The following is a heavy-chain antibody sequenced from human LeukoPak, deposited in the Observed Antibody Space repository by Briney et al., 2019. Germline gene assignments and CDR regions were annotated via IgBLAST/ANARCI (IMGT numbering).Heavy chain of an antibody. CDR1: GFTVSSNY. D-gene: IGHD6-6*01. CDR2: IYSGGST. J-gene: IGHJ5*02. V-gene: IGHV3-53*01. CDR3: ARECSSSTCYNWFDP. Sequence: GGSLRLSCAASGFTVSSNYMSWVRQAPGKGLEWVSVIYSGGSTYYADSVKGRFTISRDNAKNSLYLQMNSLRAEDTAVYYCARECSSSTCYNWFDPWGQGTLVTVSS.